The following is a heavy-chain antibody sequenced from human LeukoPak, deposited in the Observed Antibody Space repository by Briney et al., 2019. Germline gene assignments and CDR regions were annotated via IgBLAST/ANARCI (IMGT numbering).Heavy chain of an antibody. V-gene: IGHV5-51*01. D-gene: IGHD6-19*01. CDR2: IYPGDSDT. CDR1: GYSFTSYW. CDR3: ARGKDSSGWKRAAFDI. J-gene: IGHJ3*02. Sequence: GESLKISCKGSGYSFTSYWIGWVRQMPGKGLEWMGIIYPGDSDTRYSPSFQGQVTISADKSISTAYLQWSSLKASDTAMYYCARGKDSSGWKRAAFDIWGQGTMVTVSS.